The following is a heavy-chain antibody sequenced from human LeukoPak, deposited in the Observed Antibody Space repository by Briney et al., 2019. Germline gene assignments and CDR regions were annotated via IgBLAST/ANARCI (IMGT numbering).Heavy chain of an antibody. Sequence: PSETLSLTCAVSGGSISSNSYYWGWIRQPPGKGLEWVGSVFHSGNTYYNPSLKSRLTISADTSKNQFSLKLSSVTAADTAVYYCARSSYGDSYYYYYMDVWGKGTTVTVSS. CDR3: ARSSYGDSYYYYYMDV. J-gene: IGHJ6*03. CDR1: GGSISSNSYY. D-gene: IGHD4-17*01. CDR2: VFHSGNT. V-gene: IGHV4-39*07.